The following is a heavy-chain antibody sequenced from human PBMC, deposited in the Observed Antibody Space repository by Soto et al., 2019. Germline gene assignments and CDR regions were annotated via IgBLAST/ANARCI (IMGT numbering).Heavy chain of an antibody. V-gene: IGHV1-2*04. Sequence: GASVKVSCKASGYTFTGYYMHWVRQAPGQGLEWMGWINPNSGGTNHAQKFQGWVTMTRDTSISTAYMELSRLRSDDTAVYYCARDGVHGYSSGWYGLYGMDVWGQGTTVTVSS. J-gene: IGHJ6*02. CDR1: GYTFTGYY. CDR2: INPNSGGT. CDR3: ARDGVHGYSSGWYGLYGMDV. D-gene: IGHD6-19*01.